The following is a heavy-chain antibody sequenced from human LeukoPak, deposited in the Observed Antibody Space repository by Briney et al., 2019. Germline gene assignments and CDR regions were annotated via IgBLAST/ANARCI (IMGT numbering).Heavy chain of an antibody. J-gene: IGHJ4*02. D-gene: IGHD4-11*01. CDR1: GFTFSSYA. CDR3: AKAPPMTTVTWGYYFDY. CDR2: ISGSGGST. Sequence: PGGSLRLSCAASGFTFSSYAMSWVRQAPGKGLEWVSAISGSGGSTYYADSVKGRFTISRDNSKNTLYLQMNSLRAEDTAVYYCAKAPPMTTVTWGYYFDYWGQGTLVTVSS. V-gene: IGHV3-23*01.